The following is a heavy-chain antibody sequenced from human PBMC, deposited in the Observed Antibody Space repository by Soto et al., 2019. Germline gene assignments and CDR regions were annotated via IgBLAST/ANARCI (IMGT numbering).Heavy chain of an antibody. V-gene: IGHV1-69*08. CDR2: IIPILGIA. Sequence: QVQLVQSGAEVKKPGSSVKVSCKASGGTFSSYTISWVRQAPGQGLEWMGRIIPILGIANYAQKFQGRVMITADKSTSTADMELSSLRSEDTAVYYCARETPPYCGGDCYSDYWGQGTLVTVSS. D-gene: IGHD2-21*02. CDR1: GGTFSSYT. CDR3: ARETPPYCGGDCYSDY. J-gene: IGHJ4*02.